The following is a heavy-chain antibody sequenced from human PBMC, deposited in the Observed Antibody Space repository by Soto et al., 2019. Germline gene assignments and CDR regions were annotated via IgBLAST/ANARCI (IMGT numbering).Heavy chain of an antibody. J-gene: IGHJ6*03. CDR1: GFTFSSYS. D-gene: IGHD6-13*01. Sequence: GGSLRLSCAASGFTFSSYSMNWVRQAPGKGLEWVSSISSSSSYIYYADSVKGRFTISRDNAKNSLYLQMNSLRAEDTAVYYCASRGGSSSWGSYYYYMDVWGKGTTVTVSS. CDR3: ASRGGSSSWGSYYYYMDV. CDR2: ISSSSSYI. V-gene: IGHV3-21*01.